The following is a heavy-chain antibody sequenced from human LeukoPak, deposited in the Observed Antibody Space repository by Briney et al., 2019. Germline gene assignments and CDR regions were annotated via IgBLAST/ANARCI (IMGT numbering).Heavy chain of an antibody. CDR2: MYTSGAT. D-gene: IGHD2-2*01. V-gene: IGHV4-4*07. J-gene: IGHJ6*03. CDR1: GGSISSYY. CDR3: AREGPAASTFFYYFMDV. Sequence: PSETLSLTCTVSGGSISSYYWSWIRQPAGKGLEWIGRMYTSGATNYNLSLKSRATMSVDTSKNQLSLRLSSVTAADRAVYYCAREGPAASTFFYYFMDVWGKGTTVTVSS.